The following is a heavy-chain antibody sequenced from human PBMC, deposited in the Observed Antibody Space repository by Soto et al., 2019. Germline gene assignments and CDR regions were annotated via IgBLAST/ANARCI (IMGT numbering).Heavy chain of an antibody. CDR1: GASVNSGFYY. CDR3: ARYVIARIGPSFDS. Sequence: QVQLQESGPGLVKPSETLSLTCSVSGASVNSGFYYWTWIRQPPGKGLEWIGYVYYNGNTSYNPSLKSRVTLSVDTSKNHFTLRLSSVTAADTAVYYCARYVIARIGPSFDSWGQGALVTVSS. J-gene: IGHJ4*02. V-gene: IGHV4-61*01. CDR2: VYYNGNT. D-gene: IGHD3-16*02.